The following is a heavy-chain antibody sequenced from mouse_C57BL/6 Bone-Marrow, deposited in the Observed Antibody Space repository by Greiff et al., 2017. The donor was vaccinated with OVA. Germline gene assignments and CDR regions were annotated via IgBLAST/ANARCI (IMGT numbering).Heavy chain of an antibody. CDR1: GYTFTDYY. D-gene: IGHD2-2*01. J-gene: IGHJ2*01. CDR2: IYPGSGNT. Sequence: QVQLQQSGAELVRPGASVKLSCKASGYTFTDYYIRWVKQRPGQGLEWIARIYPGSGNTYYNDKFKGKATLTADKSSSTAYMQLSSLTSDDSAVYLCARAEGLRDYFDDWGQGTTLTVSS. CDR3: ARAEGLRDYFDD. V-gene: IGHV1-76*01.